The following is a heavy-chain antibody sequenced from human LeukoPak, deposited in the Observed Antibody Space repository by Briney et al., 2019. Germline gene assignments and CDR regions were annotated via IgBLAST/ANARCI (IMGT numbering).Heavy chain of an antibody. Sequence: GGSLRLSCAASGFTFSSYAMHWVRQAPGKGLEWVAVISYDGSNKYYADSVKGRLTISRDNSKNTLYLQMNSLRAEDTAVYYCARGGSSGYWGIDYWGQGTLVTVSS. CDR2: ISYDGSNK. CDR3: ARGGSSGYWGIDY. J-gene: IGHJ4*02. V-gene: IGHV3-30-3*01. CDR1: GFTFSSYA. D-gene: IGHD6-19*01.